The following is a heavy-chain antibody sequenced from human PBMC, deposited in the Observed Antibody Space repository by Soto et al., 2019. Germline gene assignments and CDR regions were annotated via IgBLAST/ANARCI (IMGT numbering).Heavy chain of an antibody. Sequence: QVQLVQSGAEVKKPGASVKVSCKASGYVFSSAFINWVRQAPGQGLEWMAMINPTIGSTSYAHKFQGRIAVTRDMSTATVYMDLSSLRSAHTAIYYCVREGNSVITPGDTDDYSGLDVWGQGTTVIVSS. V-gene: IGHV1-46*03. J-gene: IGHJ6*02. CDR3: VREGNSVITPGDTDDYSGLDV. CDR1: GYVFSSAF. CDR2: INPTIGST. D-gene: IGHD1-26*01.